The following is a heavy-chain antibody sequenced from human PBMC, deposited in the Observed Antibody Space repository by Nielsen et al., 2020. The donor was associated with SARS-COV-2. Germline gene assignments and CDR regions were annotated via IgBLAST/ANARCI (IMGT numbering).Heavy chain of an antibody. Sequence: SQTLSLTCAISGDSVSNNNAAWNWIRQSPSRGLEWLGRTYQRSRLYTDYADFVKSRITIKPDTSKNQYFLELNSVTPEDTAVYYCARGRREANNLLDVFDIWGQGTTVTVS. V-gene: IGHV6-1*01. D-gene: IGHD5-24*01. CDR1: GDSVSNNNAA. CDR3: ARGRREANNLLDVFDI. CDR2: TYQRSRLYT. J-gene: IGHJ3*02.